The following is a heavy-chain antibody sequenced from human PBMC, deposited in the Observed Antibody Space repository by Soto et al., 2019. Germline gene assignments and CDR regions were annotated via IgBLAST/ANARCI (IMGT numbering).Heavy chain of an antibody. CDR3: AKELSSYGDPNYNWFDP. Sequence: PGGSLRLSCAASGFTFSSYAMSWVRQAPGKGLEWVSAISGSGGSTYYADSVKGRFTISRDNSKNTLYLQMNSLRAEDTAVYYCAKELSSYGDPNYNWFDPWGQGTLVTVSS. J-gene: IGHJ5*02. V-gene: IGHV3-23*01. D-gene: IGHD4-17*01. CDR2: ISGSGGST. CDR1: GFTFSSYA.